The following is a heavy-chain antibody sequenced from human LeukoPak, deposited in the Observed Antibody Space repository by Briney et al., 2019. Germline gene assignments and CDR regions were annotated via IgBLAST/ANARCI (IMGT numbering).Heavy chain of an antibody. J-gene: IGHJ1*01. V-gene: IGHV3-23*01. CDR1: GFTFSSYA. CDR3: AKLNSPQLELPFAELLSACEH. CDR2: ISGSGGST. D-gene: IGHD3-10*01. Sequence: GGSLRLSCAASGFTFSSYAMSWVRQAPGKGLEWVSAISGSGGSTYYADSVKGRFTISRDNSKNTLYLQMNSLRAEDTSVYYCAKLNSPQLELPFAELLSACEHWCQGTLVTVAS.